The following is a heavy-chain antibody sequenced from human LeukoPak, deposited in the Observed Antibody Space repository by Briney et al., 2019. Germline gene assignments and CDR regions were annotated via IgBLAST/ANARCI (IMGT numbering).Heavy chain of an antibody. CDR2: IQSGAGNK. V-gene: IGHV3-30*02. CDR1: GFTFSSYG. J-gene: IGHJ4*02. Sequence: GESLRLSCTASGFTFSSYGIHWVRQAPGKGLEWVAFIQSGAGNKHYADSVKGRFTISRDNSKNTLYLQMNSLRPEDTAVYYCTKGDRVGATDYWGQGTLVTVSS. CDR3: TKGDRVGATDY. D-gene: IGHD1-26*01.